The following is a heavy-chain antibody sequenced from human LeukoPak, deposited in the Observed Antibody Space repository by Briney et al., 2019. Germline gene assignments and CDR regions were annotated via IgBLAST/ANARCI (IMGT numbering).Heavy chain of an antibody. D-gene: IGHD3-22*01. CDR2: IYYSGST. V-gene: IGHV4-59*12. Sequence: SETLSLTCTVSGGSISSYYWSWIRQPPGKGLEWIGYIYYSGSTYYSPSLRSRVTISPDTSENQFSLKLNSVTAADTAVYYCARGRSKLTYYYDSSGYYLDAFDIWGQGTVVSVSS. CDR1: GGSISSYY. J-gene: IGHJ3*02. CDR3: ARGRSKLTYYYDSSGYYLDAFDI.